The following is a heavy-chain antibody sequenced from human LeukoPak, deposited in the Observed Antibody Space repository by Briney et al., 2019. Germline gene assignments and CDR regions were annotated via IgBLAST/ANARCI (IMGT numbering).Heavy chain of an antibody. Sequence: SETLSLTCTVSGGSLSSYYWSWIRQPPGKGLEWIGYIYYSGSTNYNPSLKSRVTISVDTSKNQFSLKLSSVTAADTAVYYCASGTNYYGSGSRVYFQHWGQGTLVTVSS. J-gene: IGHJ1*01. D-gene: IGHD3-10*01. CDR2: IYYSGST. V-gene: IGHV4-59*01. CDR1: GGSLSSYY. CDR3: ASGTNYYGSGSRVYFQH.